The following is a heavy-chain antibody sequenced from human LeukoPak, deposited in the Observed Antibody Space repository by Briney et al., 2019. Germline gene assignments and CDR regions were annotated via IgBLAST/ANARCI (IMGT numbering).Heavy chain of an antibody. Sequence: SETLSLTCAVYGGSFSGYYWSWIRQPPGKGLEWIGEINHRGSTNYNPSLKRRVTISADTPKNQFSLKLSSVTAADTAVYYCARGLIWSAAGRFDYWGQGTLVTVSS. J-gene: IGHJ4*02. CDR3: ARGLIWSAAGRFDY. CDR1: GGSFSGYY. V-gene: IGHV4-34*01. CDR2: INHRGST. D-gene: IGHD6-13*01.